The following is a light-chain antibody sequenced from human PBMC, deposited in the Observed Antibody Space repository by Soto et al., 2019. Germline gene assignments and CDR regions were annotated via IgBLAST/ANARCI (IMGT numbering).Light chain of an antibody. CDR1: QSVSSY. V-gene: IGKV3-11*01. CDR2: DAS. CDR3: QQRGNWPMYT. J-gene: IGKJ2*01. Sequence: EIVLTQSPATLSLSPGERATLSCRASQSVSSYLAWYQQKPGQAPRLLIYDASNRATGIPVRFSGSGSGTDFTLTISSLEPEDFAVYYCQQRGNWPMYTFGQGTKLEIK.